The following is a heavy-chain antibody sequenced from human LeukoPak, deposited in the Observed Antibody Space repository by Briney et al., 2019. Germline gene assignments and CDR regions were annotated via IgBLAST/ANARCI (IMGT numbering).Heavy chain of an antibody. D-gene: IGHD3-10*01. CDR2: INPSGGST. V-gene: IGHV1-46*01. CDR3: AARGPNVDY. Sequence: GASVKVSCKASGYTFTSYYMHWVRQAPGQGLEWMGIINPSGGSTSYAQKFQGRVTITADESTSTAYMELSSLRSEDTAVYYCAARGPNVDYWGQGTLVTVSS. CDR1: GYTFTSYY. J-gene: IGHJ4*02.